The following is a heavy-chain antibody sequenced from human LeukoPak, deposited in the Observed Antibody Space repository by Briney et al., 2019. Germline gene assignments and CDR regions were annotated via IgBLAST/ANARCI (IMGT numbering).Heavy chain of an antibody. CDR3: ARTRNGDSSGGDAFDI. D-gene: IGHD3-22*01. J-gene: IGHJ3*02. Sequence: ASVKVSCKASGYTFTGYYMHWVRQAPGQGLEWMGIINPSGGSTSYAQKFQGRVTMTRDTSTSTVYMELSSLRSEDTAVYYCARTRNGDSSGGDAFDIWGQGTMVTVSS. CDR1: GYTFTGYY. CDR2: INPSGGST. V-gene: IGHV1-46*01.